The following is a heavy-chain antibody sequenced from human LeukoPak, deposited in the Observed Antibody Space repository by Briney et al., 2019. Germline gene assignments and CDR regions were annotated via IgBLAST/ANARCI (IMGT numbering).Heavy chain of an antibody. V-gene: IGHV4-61*02. J-gene: IGHJ6*03. D-gene: IGHD3-10*01. CDR2: IYTSGST. CDR1: GGSIGSSSYY. Sequence: SETLSLTCTVSGGSIGSSSYYWSWIRQPAGKGLEWIGRIYTSGSTNYNPSLKSRVTMSVDTSKNQFSLKLSSVTAADTAVYYCARVGVKPTYYYGSGSPSSYYYYYMDVWGKGTTVTISS. CDR3: ARVGVKPTYYYGSGSPSSYYYYYMDV.